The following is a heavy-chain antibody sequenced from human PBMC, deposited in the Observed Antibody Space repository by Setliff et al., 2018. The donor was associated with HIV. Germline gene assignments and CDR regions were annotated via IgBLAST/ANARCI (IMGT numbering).Heavy chain of an antibody. Sequence: PSETLSLTCTVSGGSINSGGYYWSWIRQHPGKGLEWIGYIYYSGSTYYNPSLKSRVTISVDTSKNQFSLKLSSVTAADTAVYYCARSRPTVAGFYFDYWGQGTLVTVSS. CDR3: ARSRPTVAGFYFDY. D-gene: IGHD4-17*01. CDR2: IYYSGST. J-gene: IGHJ4*02. CDR1: GGSINSGGYY. V-gene: IGHV4-31*03.